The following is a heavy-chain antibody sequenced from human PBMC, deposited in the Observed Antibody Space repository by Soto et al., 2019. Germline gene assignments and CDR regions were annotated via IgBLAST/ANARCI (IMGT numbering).Heavy chain of an antibody. J-gene: IGHJ6*02. CDR2: IYYSGST. CDR3: ASDRSSGWDQGYGMDV. Sequence: SETLSLTCSVSGDSISTSYWSWIRQPAEKRPEWIGRIYYSGSTSYNPSLKSRVTISVDTSKNQFSLKLRSVTAADTAVYYCASDRSSGWDQGYGMDVWGQGTTVTVSS. CDR1: GDSISTSY. V-gene: IGHV4-4*07. D-gene: IGHD6-19*01.